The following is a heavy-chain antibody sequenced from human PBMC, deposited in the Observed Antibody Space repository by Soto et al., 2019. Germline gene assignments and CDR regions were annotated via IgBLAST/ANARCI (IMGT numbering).Heavy chain of an antibody. CDR1: GGSISSSSYY. D-gene: IGHD3-10*01. J-gene: IGHJ4*02. V-gene: IGHV4-39*01. CDR3: ARHVDGSGTIDY. Sequence: QLQLQESGPGLVKPSETLSLTCTVSGGSISSSSYYWGWFRQPPGKGLEWIGSIYYSGSTYYNPPLKSRVTISVDTSKNQSSLKLSSVTAADTAVYYCARHVDGSGTIDYWGQGTLVTVSS. CDR2: IYYSGST.